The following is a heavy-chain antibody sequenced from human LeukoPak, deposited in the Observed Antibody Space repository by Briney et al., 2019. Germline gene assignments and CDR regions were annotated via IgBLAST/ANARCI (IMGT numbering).Heavy chain of an antibody. CDR1: GFMFSSNW. J-gene: IGHJ4*02. Sequence: GGSLRLSCAASGFMFSSNWMSWVRLAPGKGLEWVANIKEDGTETYYVDSVKGRFTISRDNAKNSLYLQMNSLRDEDTAVYYCAKEGRSLQTYWGQGTLVTVSS. V-gene: IGHV3-7*03. CDR3: AKEGRSLQTY. CDR2: IKEDGTET. D-gene: IGHD5-24*01.